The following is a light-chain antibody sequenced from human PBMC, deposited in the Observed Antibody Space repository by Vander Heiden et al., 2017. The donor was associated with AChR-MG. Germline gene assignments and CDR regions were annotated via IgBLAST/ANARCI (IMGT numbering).Light chain of an antibody. CDR2: TNN. CDR3: ATGDDSLNGYV. V-gene: IGLV1-44*01. CDR1: SSNIGINT. J-gene: IGLJ1*01. Sequence: QSVLTQPPSASGTPGQRVTISCSGSSSNIGINTVNWYQQLPGTAPKLLIYTNNQRPSGVPDRFSGSKSGTSASLAISGLQSEDEADYYCATGDDSLNGYVFGTGTKVTVL.